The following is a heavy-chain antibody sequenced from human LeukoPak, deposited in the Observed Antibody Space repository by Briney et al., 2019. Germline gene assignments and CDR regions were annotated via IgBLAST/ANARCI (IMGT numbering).Heavy chain of an antibody. V-gene: IGHV3-30*04. CDR3: AKDWSRDSSGYYLIED. D-gene: IGHD3-22*01. Sequence: GGSLRLSCAASGFTFSSYAMHWVRQAPGKGLEWVALISYDGSEKYYADSVKGRFTISRDNSKNTLYLQMNSLRAADTAVYYCAKDWSRDSSGYYLIEDWGQGTLDTVSS. CDR2: ISYDGSEK. CDR1: GFTFSSYA. J-gene: IGHJ4*02.